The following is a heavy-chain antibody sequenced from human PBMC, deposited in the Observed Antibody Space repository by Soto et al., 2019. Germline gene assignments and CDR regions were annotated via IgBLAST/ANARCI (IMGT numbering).Heavy chain of an antibody. J-gene: IGHJ4*02. CDR2: TSYRSKWYN. CDR3: ASSDSSGLGFDY. Sequence: SQTLSLTCAISGDSVSSNSAAWSWIRQSPSRGLEWLGRTSYRSKWYNDYAVSVKSRITINPDTSKNQFSLQLNSVTPEDTALYYCASSDSSGLGFDYWGQGTLVTVSS. CDR1: GDSVSSNSAA. D-gene: IGHD6-19*01. V-gene: IGHV6-1*01.